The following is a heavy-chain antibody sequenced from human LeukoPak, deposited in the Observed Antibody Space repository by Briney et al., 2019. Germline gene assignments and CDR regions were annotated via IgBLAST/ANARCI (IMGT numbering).Heavy chain of an antibody. D-gene: IGHD6-19*01. V-gene: IGHV3-53*04. CDR1: GFTFSSYW. J-gene: IGHJ4*02. CDR2: IYSAGNT. Sequence: GGSLGLSCAASGFTFSSYWMSWVRQAPRKGLEWVSVIYSAGNTYYADSVKGRFTISRHNSKNTLYLQMNSLRVEDTAVYYCARGGTPGYSSGRIDYWGQGTLVTVSS. CDR3: ARGGTPGYSSGRIDY.